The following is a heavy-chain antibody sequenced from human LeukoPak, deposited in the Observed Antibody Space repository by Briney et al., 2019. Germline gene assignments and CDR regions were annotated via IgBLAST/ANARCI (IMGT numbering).Heavy chain of an antibody. V-gene: IGHV3-74*01. CDR1: GFTFSSYW. J-gene: IGHJ4*02. D-gene: IGHD6-19*01. Sequence: GGSLRLSCAASGFTFSSYWMDWVRQAPGKGLVWVSRIKTDGSSTSYADSVKGRFTVSRDNAKNTLYMQMNSLRAEDTAVYYCARERSSGWSDYWGQGTLVTVSS. CDR2: IKTDGSST. CDR3: ARERSSGWSDY.